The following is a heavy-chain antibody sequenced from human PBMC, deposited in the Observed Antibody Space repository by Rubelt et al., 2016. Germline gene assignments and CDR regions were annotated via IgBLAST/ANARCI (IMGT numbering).Heavy chain of an antibody. Sequence: LEWVAVISYDGSNKYYADSVKGRFTISRDNSKNTLYLQMNSLRAEDTAVYYCARDPDYGGNPYFDYWGQGTLVTVSS. CDR2: ISYDGSNK. CDR3: ARDPDYGGNPYFDY. V-gene: IGHV3-30*04. J-gene: IGHJ4*02. D-gene: IGHD4-23*01.